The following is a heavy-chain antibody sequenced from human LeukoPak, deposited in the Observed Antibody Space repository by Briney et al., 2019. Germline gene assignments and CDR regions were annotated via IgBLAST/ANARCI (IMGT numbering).Heavy chain of an antibody. D-gene: IGHD5-18*01. V-gene: IGHV5-51*01. CDR2: IYPGDSDT. CDR1: GYSSTSYW. Sequence: PGESLKISCKGSGYSSTSYWIGWVRQMPGKGLEWMGIIYPGDSDTRYSPSFQGQVTISADKSISTAYLQWSSLKASDTAMYYRARRKKGSSYPFDYWGQGTLVTVSS. CDR3: ARRKKGSSYPFDY. J-gene: IGHJ4*02.